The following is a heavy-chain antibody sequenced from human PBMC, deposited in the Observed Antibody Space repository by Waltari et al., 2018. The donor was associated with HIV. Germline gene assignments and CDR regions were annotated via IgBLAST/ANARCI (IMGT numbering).Heavy chain of an antibody. CDR1: GFMFSSYW. Sequence: EVQLVESGGGLVQPGGSLRLSCAASGFMFSSYWMSWVRQAPGKGVEGVANIKKEGSEKYEVDAVKGRFTISRDNAKNSLYLQMNSLRAEDTAVYYCARDRSRYYDSSGTLDYWGQGTLVTVSS. CDR3: ARDRSRYYDSSGTLDY. CDR2: IKKEGSEK. V-gene: IGHV3-7*01. J-gene: IGHJ4*02. D-gene: IGHD3-22*01.